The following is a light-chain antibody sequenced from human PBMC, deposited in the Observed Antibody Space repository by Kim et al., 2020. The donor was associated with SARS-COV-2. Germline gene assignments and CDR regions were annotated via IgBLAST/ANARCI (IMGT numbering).Light chain of an antibody. J-gene: IGLJ3*02. Sequence: QAWLTQPPSVSKGLRQTATITCTGNSDNVGNQGAAWLQQHQGHPPKLLSYRNNSRPSGISERFSASRSGNIASLTITRLQPEDEADYYCSAWDISLSALVLGGGTRLTVL. CDR2: RNN. CDR3: SAWDISLSALV. CDR1: SDNVGNQG. V-gene: IGLV10-54*01.